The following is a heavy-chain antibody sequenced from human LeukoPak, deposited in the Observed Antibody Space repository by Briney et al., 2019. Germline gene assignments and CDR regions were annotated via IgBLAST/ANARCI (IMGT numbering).Heavy chain of an antibody. J-gene: IGHJ6*03. Sequence: PSETLSLTCTVSGGSISSGDYYWSWIRQPPGQGLEWIVYIYYYVSSYYNSSLKSRVTISVDTSKNQFSLKLSSVTAADTAVYYCARDFRDIVVVPAAPPRYYYYYYMDVWGKGTTVTVSS. CDR2: IYYYVSS. V-gene: IGHV4-30-4*08. CDR1: GGSISSGDYY. D-gene: IGHD2-2*01. CDR3: ARDFRDIVVVPAAPPRYYYYYYMDV.